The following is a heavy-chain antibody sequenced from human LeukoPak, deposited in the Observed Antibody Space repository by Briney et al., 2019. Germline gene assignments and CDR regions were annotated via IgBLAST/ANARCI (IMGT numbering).Heavy chain of an antibody. CDR2: INHSGGT. Sequence: SETLSLTCAVSGESFSDFSGYYWSWIRQTPGKGLEWIAEINHSGGTKFNPALESRLSMSLDETRNQFSLNLRSVTAADTAVYYCARRSRGVIIKTWFDSWGQGTLVTVSS. CDR3: ARRSRGVIIKTWFDS. CDR1: GESFSDFSGYY. J-gene: IGHJ5*01. D-gene: IGHD3-10*01. V-gene: IGHV4-34*01.